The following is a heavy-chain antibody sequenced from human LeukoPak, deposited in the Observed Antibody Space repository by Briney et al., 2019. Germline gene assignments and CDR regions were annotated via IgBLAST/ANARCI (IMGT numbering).Heavy chain of an antibody. CDR2: ISGSGGST. CDR1: GFTFSSYA. CDR3: AKLGLIYYYDSSGYPYYFDY. D-gene: IGHD3-22*01. V-gene: IGHV3-23*01. Sequence: GGSLRLSCAASGFTFSSYAMSWVRQAPGKGLEWVSAISGSGGSTYYADSVKGRFTISRDNSKNTLYLQMNSLRAEDTAVYYCAKLGLIYYYDSSGYPYYFDYWGQGTLVTVSS. J-gene: IGHJ4*02.